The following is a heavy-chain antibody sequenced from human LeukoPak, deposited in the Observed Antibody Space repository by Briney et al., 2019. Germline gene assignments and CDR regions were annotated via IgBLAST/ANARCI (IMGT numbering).Heavy chain of an antibody. D-gene: IGHD6-19*01. CDR1: GGSISSYY. Sequence: SETLSLTCTVSGGSISSYYWSWIRQPAGKGLEWIGRMHTSGSTNYNPSLKSRVTISVDMSKNHFSLRLSSVTAADTAMYYCARGTLYSGWSYYFDYWGQGSQVTVSS. J-gene: IGHJ4*02. V-gene: IGHV4-4*07. CDR2: MHTSGST. CDR3: ARGTLYSGWSYYFDY.